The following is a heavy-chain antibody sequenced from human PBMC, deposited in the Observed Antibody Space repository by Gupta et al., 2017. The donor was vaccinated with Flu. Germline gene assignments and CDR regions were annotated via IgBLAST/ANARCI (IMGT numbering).Heavy chain of an antibody. Sequence: EVQLLESGGGLVQPGGSLRLSCAASGFTFSSYAMSWVRQAPGKGLEWVSAISGSGGSTYDADAGKGRFTISRDNAKKTRYLQMKGRRAEDTDVYYSAKDGDRYGPEVVNGGQGTMVTVFS. CDR2: ISGSGGST. CDR1: GFTFSSYA. J-gene: IGHJ4*02. D-gene: IGHD5-18*01. V-gene: IGHV3-23*01. CDR3: AKDGDRYGPEVVN.